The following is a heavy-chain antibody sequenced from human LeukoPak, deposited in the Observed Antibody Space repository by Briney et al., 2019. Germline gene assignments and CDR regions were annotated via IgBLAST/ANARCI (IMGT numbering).Heavy chain of an antibody. CDR1: GYTFTGYY. Sequence: GASVKVSCKASGYTFTGYYTHWVRQAPGQGLEWMGWINPNSGGTSFAQKFQGRVNMTRDTSISTAYMELSRLRFDDTAVYYCAGDRAYSSGRDDTFDLWGQGTMVIVSS. CDR3: AGDRAYSSGRDDTFDL. V-gene: IGHV1-2*02. CDR2: INPNSGGT. J-gene: IGHJ3*01. D-gene: IGHD3-22*01.